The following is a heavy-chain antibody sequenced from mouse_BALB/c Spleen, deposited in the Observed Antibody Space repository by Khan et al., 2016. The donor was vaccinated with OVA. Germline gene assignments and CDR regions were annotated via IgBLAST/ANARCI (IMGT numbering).Heavy chain of an antibody. Sequence: QVQLKQSGAELVRPGASVKLSCKTSGYIFTSYWIHWVKQRSGQGLEWIARIYPGTDNSYYNEKFKDKATLTADKSSSTAYMQLSSLKSEDSDVYSCAREEGLDNLDHWGQGTTLTVSS. J-gene: IGHJ2*01. CDR3: AREEGLDNLDH. D-gene: IGHD3-3*01. V-gene: IGHV1-76*01. CDR1: GYIFTSYW. CDR2: IYPGTDNS.